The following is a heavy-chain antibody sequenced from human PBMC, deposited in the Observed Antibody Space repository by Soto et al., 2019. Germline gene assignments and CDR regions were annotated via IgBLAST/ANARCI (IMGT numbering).Heavy chain of an antibody. CDR3: ARVRYGSGYCSSTSCYGTYYYYYYMDV. D-gene: IGHD2-2*01. V-gene: IGHV4-34*01. J-gene: IGHJ6*03. Sequence: SETLSLTCAVYGGSFSGYYWSWIRQPPGKGLEWIGEINHSGSTNYNPSLKSRVTISVDTSKNQFSLKLSSVTAADTAVYYCARVRYGSGYCSSTSCYGTYYYYYYMDVWGKGTTVTVSS. CDR1: GGSFSGYY. CDR2: INHSGST.